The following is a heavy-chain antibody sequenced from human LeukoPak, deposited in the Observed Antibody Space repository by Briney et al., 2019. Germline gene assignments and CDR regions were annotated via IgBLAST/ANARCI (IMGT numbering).Heavy chain of an antibody. D-gene: IGHD6-13*01. CDR3: ASGIAAAGPFDY. Sequence: GGSLRLSCAASGFTFSSYEMNWVRQAPGKGLEWASYISSSGSTIYYADSVKGRFTISRDNAKNSLYLQMNSLRAEDTAVYYCASGIAAAGPFDYWGQGTLVTVSS. CDR1: GFTFSSYE. J-gene: IGHJ4*02. V-gene: IGHV3-48*03. CDR2: ISSSGSTI.